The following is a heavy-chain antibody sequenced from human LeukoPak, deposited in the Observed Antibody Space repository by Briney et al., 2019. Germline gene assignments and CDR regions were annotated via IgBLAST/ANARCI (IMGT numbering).Heavy chain of an antibody. CDR3: AGTPIWLSFDN. CDR2: IYTSGST. Sequence: PSETLSLTCTVSGGSISSGSYYWSWIRQPAGKGLEWIGRIYTSGSTNYNPSLKSRVTISVDTSKNQFSLKLSSVTAADTAVYYCAGTPIWLSFDNWGPGTLVTVSS. D-gene: IGHD3-9*01. V-gene: IGHV4-61*02. J-gene: IGHJ4*02. CDR1: GGSISSGSYY.